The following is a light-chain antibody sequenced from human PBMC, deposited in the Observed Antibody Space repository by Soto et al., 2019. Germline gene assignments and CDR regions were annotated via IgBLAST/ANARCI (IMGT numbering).Light chain of an antibody. CDR1: SSNIGSNS. CDR3: AAWGDSLSGHYV. Sequence: QSVLTQPPSASGTPGQRVTISCSGSSSNIGSNSVNWYQQLPGTAPKLLIYSNTQRPSGVADRFSGSKSVTSASLAISGLQSEDEADYYCAAWGDSLSGHYVFGTGTKLTVL. CDR2: SNT. V-gene: IGLV1-44*01. J-gene: IGLJ1*01.